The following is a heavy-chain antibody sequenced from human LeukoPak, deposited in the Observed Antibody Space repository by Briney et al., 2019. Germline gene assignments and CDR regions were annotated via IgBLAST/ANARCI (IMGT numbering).Heavy chain of an antibody. J-gene: IGHJ4*02. CDR1: GGSISSSSYY. CDR3: ARESSPYYYDSSGYPELGHFDY. CDR2: IYYSGST. Sequence: SETLSLTCTVSGGSISSSSYYWGWIRQPPGKGLEWIGSIYYSGSTYYNPSLKSRVTISVDTSKNQFSLKLSSVTAADTAVYYCARESSPYYYDSSGYPELGHFDYWGQGTLVTVSS. D-gene: IGHD3-22*01. V-gene: IGHV4-39*07.